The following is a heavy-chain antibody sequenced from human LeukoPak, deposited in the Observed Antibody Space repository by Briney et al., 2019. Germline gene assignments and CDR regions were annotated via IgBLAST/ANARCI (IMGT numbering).Heavy chain of an antibody. V-gene: IGHV4-39*01. D-gene: IGHD3-10*01. CDR2: IYYSGST. Sequence: SETLSLTCTVSGGSISSSSYYWGWIRQPPGKGLEWIGSIYYSGSTCYNPSLKSRVTISVDTSKNQFSLKLSSVTAADTAVYYCALTRGNMVRGVKWFDYWGQGTLVTVSS. CDR3: ALTRGNMVRGVKWFDY. J-gene: IGHJ4*02. CDR1: GGSISSSSYY.